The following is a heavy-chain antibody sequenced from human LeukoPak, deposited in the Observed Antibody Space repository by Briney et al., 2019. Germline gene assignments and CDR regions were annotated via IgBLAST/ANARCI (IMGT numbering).Heavy chain of an antibody. CDR3: AKDPTFYYDSSGQH. Sequence: GGSLRLSCAASGFTFSSYGMHWVRQAPGKGLEWVSAISGSGGSTYYADSVKGRFTISRDNSKNTLYLQMNSLRAEDTAVYYCAKDPTFYYDSSGQHWGQGTLVTVSS. V-gene: IGHV3-23*01. CDR2: ISGSGGST. CDR1: GFTFSSYG. J-gene: IGHJ1*01. D-gene: IGHD3-22*01.